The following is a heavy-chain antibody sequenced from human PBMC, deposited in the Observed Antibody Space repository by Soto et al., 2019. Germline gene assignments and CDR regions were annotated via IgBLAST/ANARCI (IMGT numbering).Heavy chain of an antibody. CDR2: ISGSGGST. CDR3: AKSFLVPALLTSTLY. D-gene: IGHD2-2*01. CDR1: GFTFSSYA. Sequence: GGYLRLSCAASGFTFSSYAMSWVRQAPGKGLEWVSAISGSGGSTYYADSVKGRFTISRDNSKNTLYLQMNSLRAEDTAVYYCAKSFLVPALLTSTLYCCPATLRSVSS. V-gene: IGHV3-23*01. J-gene: IGHJ4*02.